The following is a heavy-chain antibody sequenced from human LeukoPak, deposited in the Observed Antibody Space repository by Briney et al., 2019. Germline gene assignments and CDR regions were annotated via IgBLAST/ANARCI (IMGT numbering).Heavy chain of an antibody. CDR3: ARDGAIRDFWSGYRMNWFDP. D-gene: IGHD3-3*01. CDR2: INTNTGNP. Sequence: ASVKVSCKASGYTFTGYYMHWVRQAPGQGLEWMGWINTNTGNPTYAQGFTGRFVFSLDTSVSTAYLQISSLKAEDTAVYYCARDGAIRDFWSGYRMNWFDPWGQGTLVTVSS. CDR1: GYTFTGYY. V-gene: IGHV7-4-1*02. J-gene: IGHJ5*02.